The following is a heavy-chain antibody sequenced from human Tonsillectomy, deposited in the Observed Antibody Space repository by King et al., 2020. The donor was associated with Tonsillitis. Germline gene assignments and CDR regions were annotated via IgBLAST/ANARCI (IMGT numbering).Heavy chain of an antibody. CDR2: IDGNSGST. CDR1: GYTCTHYH. Sequence: QLVQAGTDVKVPGASVTVSCKASGYTCTHYHIHWIRQVTGQCIEVLGWIDGNSGSTNYAQNHQGRVTLTRDTSTNTAYMDLRSLRSDDTAIYYCSRETWVYGSWGQGTLVTVSS. CDR3: SRETWVYGS. D-gene: IGHD5-24*01. J-gene: IGHJ5*02. V-gene: IGHV1-2*02.